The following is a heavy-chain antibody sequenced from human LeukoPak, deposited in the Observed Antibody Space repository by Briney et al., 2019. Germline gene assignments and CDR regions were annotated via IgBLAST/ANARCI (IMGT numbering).Heavy chain of an antibody. CDR3: AKMGLKQWPYNYFDY. CDR1: GFTFSSYA. D-gene: IGHD6-19*01. V-gene: IGHV3-23*01. CDR2: ISGSGGST. J-gene: IGHJ4*02. Sequence: GGSLGLSCAASGFTFSSYAMSWDRQAPGKGLEWVSAISGSGGSTYYADSVKGRFTISRDNSKNTLYLQMNSLRAEDTAVYYCAKMGLKQWPYNYFDYWGQGTLVTVSS.